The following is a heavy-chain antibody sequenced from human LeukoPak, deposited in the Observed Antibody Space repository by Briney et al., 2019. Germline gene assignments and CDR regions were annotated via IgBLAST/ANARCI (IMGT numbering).Heavy chain of an antibody. CDR2: IYTSGST. J-gene: IGHJ6*03. CDR3: ARGQLLWFGELLYSGYYYYYMDV. CDR1: GGSLSNYY. V-gene: IGHV4-4*07. D-gene: IGHD3-10*01. Sequence: SETLSLTCTVSGGSLSNYYWSWIRQPAGKGLEWIGRIYTSGSTNYNPSLKSRVTMSVDTSKNQFSLKLSSVTAADTAVYYCARGQLLWFGELLYSGYYYYYMDVWGKGTTVTISS.